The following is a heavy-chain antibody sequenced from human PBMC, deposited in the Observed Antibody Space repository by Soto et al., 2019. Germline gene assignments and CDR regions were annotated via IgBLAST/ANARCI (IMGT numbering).Heavy chain of an antibody. J-gene: IGHJ6*02. V-gene: IGHV4-34*01. D-gene: IGHD3-3*01. CDR2: INHSGST. CDR1: GGSFSGYY. Sequence: SETLSLTCAVYGGSFSGYYWSWIRQPPGKGLEWIGEINHSGSTNYNPSLKSRVTISVDTSKNQFSLKLSSVTAADTAVYYCARNGSYYVFWSGYYFGGGMDVWGQGTTVTVSS. CDR3: ARNGSYYVFWSGYYFGGGMDV.